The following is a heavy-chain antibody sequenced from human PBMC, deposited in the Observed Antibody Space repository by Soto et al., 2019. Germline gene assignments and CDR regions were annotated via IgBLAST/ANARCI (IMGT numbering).Heavy chain of an antibody. J-gene: IGHJ4*02. D-gene: IGHD2-21*02. V-gene: IGHV1-46*01. CDR3: ARKVPDYYFDY. CDR1: GYTFTSYY. Sequence: ASVKVACKASGYTFTSYYMHWVRPAPGQGLEWMGIINPSGGSTSYAQKFQGRVTMTRDTSTSTVYMELSSLRSEDTAVYYCARKVPDYYFDYWGQGTLVTVSS. CDR2: INPSGGST.